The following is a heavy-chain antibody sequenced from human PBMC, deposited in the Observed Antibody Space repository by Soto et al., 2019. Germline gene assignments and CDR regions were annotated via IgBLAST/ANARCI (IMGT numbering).Heavy chain of an antibody. CDR1: GFTFSGYG. J-gene: IGHJ6*02. D-gene: IGHD3-10*01. Sequence: PGGSLRLSCAASGFTFSGYGMHWVRQAPDKGLEWVAVIWYDGGYYSYADSVKGRFTISRDNSKNMLYLQMNSLRAEDTAVYYCARDRGYYYSFMDVGAQGTTVTVSS. CDR3: ARDRGYYYSFMDV. CDR2: IWYDGGYY. V-gene: IGHV3-33*01.